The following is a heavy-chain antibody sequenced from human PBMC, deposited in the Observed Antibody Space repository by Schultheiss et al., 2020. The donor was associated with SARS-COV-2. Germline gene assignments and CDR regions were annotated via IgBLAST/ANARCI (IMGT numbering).Heavy chain of an antibody. CDR1: GFTLSYYG. D-gene: IGHD2-2*01. CDR3: ASYGYCSSTTCYPSH. Sequence: GGSLRLSCAAYGFTLSYYGMHWVRQAPGKGPEWVALISYEGDNKYYADSVKGRFSISRDNSKNTLYLQMSSLRVEDTAVYFCASYGYCSSTTCYPSHWGQGTPVTVSS. CDR2: ISYEGDNK. V-gene: IGHV3-33*01. J-gene: IGHJ4*02.